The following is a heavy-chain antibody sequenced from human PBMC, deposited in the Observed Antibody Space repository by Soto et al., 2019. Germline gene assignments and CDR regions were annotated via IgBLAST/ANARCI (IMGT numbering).Heavy chain of an antibody. Sequence: QVQLVESGGGVVQPGRSLRLSCAASGFTFSSYAMHWVRQAPGKGLEWVAVISYDGSNKYYADSVKGRFTISRDNSKNTLYLQMNSVRAEDTAVYYCARLPPRYSSSFSLDYWGQGTLVTVSS. V-gene: IGHV3-30-3*01. CDR3: ARLPPRYSSSFSLDY. J-gene: IGHJ4*02. CDR2: ISYDGSNK. D-gene: IGHD6-6*01. CDR1: GFTFSSYA.